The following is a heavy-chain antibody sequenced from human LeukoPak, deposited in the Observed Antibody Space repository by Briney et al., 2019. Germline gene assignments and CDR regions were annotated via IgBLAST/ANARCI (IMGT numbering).Heavy chain of an antibody. CDR2: IKQDGSEK. D-gene: IGHD6-13*01. J-gene: IGHJ4*02. Sequence: HAGGSLRLSCAASGFTFSSYGMSWVRQAPGKGLEWVANIKQDGSEKYYVDSVKGRFTISRDNAKNSLYLQMNSLRAEDTAVYYCVMYSRADYWGQGTLVTVSS. CDR3: VMYSRADY. CDR1: GFTFSSYG. V-gene: IGHV3-7*01.